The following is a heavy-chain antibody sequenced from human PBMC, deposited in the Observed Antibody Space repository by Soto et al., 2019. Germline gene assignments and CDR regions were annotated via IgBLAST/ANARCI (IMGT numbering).Heavy chain of an antibody. Sequence: GGSLRLSCSASGFTFSSYAMHWVRQAPGKGLEYVSAISSNGGSTYYADSVKGRFTISRDNSKNTLYLQMSSLRAEDTAVYYCVKERTRLGIAAGDFDYWGQGTLVTVSS. J-gene: IGHJ4*02. CDR1: GFTFSSYA. V-gene: IGHV3-64D*09. CDR2: ISSNGGST. D-gene: IGHD7-27*01. CDR3: VKERTRLGIAAGDFDY.